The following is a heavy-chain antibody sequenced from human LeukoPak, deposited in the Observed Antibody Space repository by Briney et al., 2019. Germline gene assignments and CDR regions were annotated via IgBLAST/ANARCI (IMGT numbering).Heavy chain of an antibody. Sequence: SETLSLTCTVSGGSISSGDYYWSWIRQPPGKGLEWIGYVYYSGSTNYNPSLKSRVTISVDTSKNQFSLKLSSVTAADTAVYYCARGGEPAFDYWGQGTLVTVSS. CDR3: ARGGEPAFDY. CDR2: VYYSGST. D-gene: IGHD3-16*01. CDR1: GGSISSGDYY. V-gene: IGHV4-61*08. J-gene: IGHJ4*02.